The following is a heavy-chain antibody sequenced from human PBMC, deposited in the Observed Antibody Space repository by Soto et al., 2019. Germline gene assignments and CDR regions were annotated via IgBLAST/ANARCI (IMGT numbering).Heavy chain of an antibody. D-gene: IGHD2-15*01. CDR1: GYTFTSYD. V-gene: IGHV1-46*03. CDR2: INPSGGST. CDR3: ARGGVVVASDAFDI. Sequence: EASVKVSCKASGYTFTSYDINWVRQATGQGLEWMGIINPSGGSTSYAQKFQGRVTMTRDTSTSTVYMELSSLRSEDTAVYYCARGGVVVASDAFDIWGQGTMVTVSS. J-gene: IGHJ3*02.